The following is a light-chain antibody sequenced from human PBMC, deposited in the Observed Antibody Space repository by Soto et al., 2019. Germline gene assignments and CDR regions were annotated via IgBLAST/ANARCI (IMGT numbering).Light chain of an antibody. CDR3: QQYYNWPRT. J-gene: IGKJ1*01. V-gene: IGKV3-20*01. CDR2: GAS. Sequence: EIVLTQSPGTLSLSPGERATLSCRASQSVSSSHLAWYQQKPGQAPRLLIFGASSRATGIPDRFGGSGSGTDFTLTISNLQSEDFAVYYCQQYYNWPRTFGQGTKVEIK. CDR1: QSVSSSH.